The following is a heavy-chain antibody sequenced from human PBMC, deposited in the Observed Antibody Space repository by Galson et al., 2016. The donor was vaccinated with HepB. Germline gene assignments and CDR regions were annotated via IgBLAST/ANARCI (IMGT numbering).Heavy chain of an antibody. CDR1: GDTFNRYA. CDR3: ARVSIVVVPPAIGWFDS. J-gene: IGHJ5*01. CDR2: IIPYLAIA. Sequence: SVKVSCKASGDTFNRYAINWVRQAPGQGLEWMGRIIPYLAIANSTQKLQGRLTITADKSTSTAFMELSGLRAEDSAISYCARVSIVVVPPAIGWFDSWGQGILVTVSS. V-gene: IGHV1-69*04. D-gene: IGHD2-2*01.